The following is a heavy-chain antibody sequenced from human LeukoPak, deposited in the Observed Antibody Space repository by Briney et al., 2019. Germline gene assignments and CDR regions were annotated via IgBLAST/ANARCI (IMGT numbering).Heavy chain of an antibody. CDR2: INPSGGST. CDR1: GYTFTSYY. J-gene: IGHJ4*02. D-gene: IGHD3-22*01. CDR3: AREDLTYDSSGYYYPTGVY. V-gene: IGHV1-46*01. Sequence: ASVKVSCTASGYTFTSYYMHWVRQAPGQGLEWMGIINPSGGSTSYAQKFQGRVTMTRDTSTSTVYMELSSLRSEDTAVYYCAREDLTYDSSGYYYPTGVYWGQGTLVTVSS.